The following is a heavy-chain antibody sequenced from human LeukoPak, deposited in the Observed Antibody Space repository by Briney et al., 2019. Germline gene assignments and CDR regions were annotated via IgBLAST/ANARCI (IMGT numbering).Heavy chain of an antibody. CDR2: INPNSGDT. V-gene: IGHV1-2*02. J-gene: IGHJ4*02. Sequence: ASVKVSCKASGYTFTGYYMHWVRQAPGQGLEWMGWINPNSGDTNYAQKFQGRVTMTRDTSISTAYMELSRLRSDDTAVYYCARVFSSGYYYSSDYWGQGTLVTVSS. CDR1: GYTFTGYY. CDR3: ARVFSSGYYYSSDY. D-gene: IGHD3-22*01.